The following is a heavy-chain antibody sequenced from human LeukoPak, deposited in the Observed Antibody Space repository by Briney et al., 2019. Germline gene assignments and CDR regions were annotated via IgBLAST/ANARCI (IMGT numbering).Heavy chain of an antibody. V-gene: IGHV4-30-4*01. CDR3: ASRPESEAYFDY. CDR1: GGSISSGDYY. J-gene: IGHJ4*02. CDR2: IYYSGNT. Sequence: SQTLSLTCTVSGGSISSGDYYWSWIRQPPGRGLEFIGYIYYSGNTYYNPSLKIRVTISVDTSKNQFSLKLSSVTAADTAVYYCASRPESEAYFDYWGQGTLVTVSS.